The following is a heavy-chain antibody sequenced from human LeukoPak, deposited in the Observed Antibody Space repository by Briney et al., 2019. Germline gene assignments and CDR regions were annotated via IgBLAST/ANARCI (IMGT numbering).Heavy chain of an antibody. J-gene: IGHJ3*02. CDR3: ATASPVGATLDAFDI. D-gene: IGHD1-26*01. CDR2: FDPEDGET. V-gene: IGHV1-24*01. Sequence: ASVEVSCKVSGYTLTELSMHWVRQAPGKGLEWMGGFDPEDGETIYAQKFQGRVTMTEDTSTDTAYMELSSLRSEDTAVYYCATASPVGATLDAFDIWGQGTMVTVSS. CDR1: GYTLTELS.